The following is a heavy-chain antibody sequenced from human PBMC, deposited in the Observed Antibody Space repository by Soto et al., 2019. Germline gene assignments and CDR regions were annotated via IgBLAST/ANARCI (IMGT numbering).Heavy chain of an antibody. J-gene: IGHJ6*02. V-gene: IGHV1-69*01. CDR2: IIPIFGTA. CDR1: GGTFSSYA. CDR3: ARDYDSSGYHYFRGGMDV. D-gene: IGHD3-22*01. Sequence: QVQLVQSGAEVKKPGSSVKVSCKASGGTFSSYAISWVRQAPGQGLEWMGGIIPIFGTANYAQKFQGRVTITADESTSTAYMELSSLRSEDTAVYYCARDYDSSGYHYFRGGMDVWGQGTTVTVSS.